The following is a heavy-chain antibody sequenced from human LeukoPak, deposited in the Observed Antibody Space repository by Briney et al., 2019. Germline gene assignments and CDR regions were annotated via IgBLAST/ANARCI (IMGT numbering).Heavy chain of an antibody. CDR1: GFTFSSYA. CDR3: AKTTVGYSSGRYPGWPADC. J-gene: IGHJ4*02. Sequence: RPGGSLRLSCAASGFTFSSYAMSWFRQAPGKGLEWVSAISGSGGSTYYADSVKGRFTISRDNSKNTVYLQMNSLTADDTAVYYCAKTTVGYSSGRYPGWPADCWGQGTLVTVSS. CDR2: ISGSGGST. V-gene: IGHV3-23*01. D-gene: IGHD6-19*01.